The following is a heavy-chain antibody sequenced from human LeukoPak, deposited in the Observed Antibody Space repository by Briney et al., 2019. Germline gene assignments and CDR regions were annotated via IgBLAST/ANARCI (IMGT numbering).Heavy chain of an antibody. CDR1: GFTLSDYY. CDR2: ISRSSSNT. V-gene: IGHV3-11*05. CDR3: ARVSISMIVVDLDY. J-gene: IGHJ4*02. Sequence: GGSLRLSCAASGFTLSDYYMSWIRQAPGKGLEWVSYISRSSSNTSYADSVKGRFTISRDNAKNSLYLQMNSLRVEDTAVYYCARVSISMIVVDLDYWGQGTLVTVSS. D-gene: IGHD3-22*01.